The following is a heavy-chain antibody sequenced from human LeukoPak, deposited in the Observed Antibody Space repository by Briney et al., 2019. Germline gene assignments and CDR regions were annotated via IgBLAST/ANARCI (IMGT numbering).Heavy chain of an antibody. D-gene: IGHD1-1*01. CDR2: ITDSPNYV. Sequence: KTGGSLRLSCAASGFTFTNSSMNWLRQAPGKGLEWVSSITDSPNYVEYADSVKGRFTISRDDAKNSLYLQMDSLRADDTAVYYCARDPYQLSWFDPWGQGTLGTVSS. CDR1: GFTFTNSS. J-gene: IGHJ5*02. CDR3: ARDPYQLSWFDP. V-gene: IGHV3-21*01.